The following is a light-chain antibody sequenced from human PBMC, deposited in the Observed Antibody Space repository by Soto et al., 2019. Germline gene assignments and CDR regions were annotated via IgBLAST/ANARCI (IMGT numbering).Light chain of an antibody. CDR2: DAS. CDR1: QSVSSGY. V-gene: IGKV3D-20*01. CDR3: QQYSRSPT. Sequence: EPVMTQSPATLSLSPGERATLSCGASQSVSSGYLAWYQQKPGLAPRLLIYDASSRATGTPDRFSGSGSGTDFTLTISRLEPEDFAVYYCQQYSRSPTFGGGTKVEIK. J-gene: IGKJ4*01.